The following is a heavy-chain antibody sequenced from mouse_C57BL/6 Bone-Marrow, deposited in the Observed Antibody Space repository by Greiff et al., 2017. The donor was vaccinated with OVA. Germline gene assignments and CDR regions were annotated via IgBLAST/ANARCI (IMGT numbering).Heavy chain of an antibody. D-gene: IGHD1-1*01. CDR3: ARWERGYYGSGYFDV. J-gene: IGHJ1*03. CDR2: IYPRSGNT. CDR1: GYTFTSYC. Sequence: QVQLQQSGAELVRPGASVKLSCKASGYTFTSYCISWVKQRTGQGLEWIGEIYPRSGNTYYNEKFKGKATLTADKSSSTAYMELRSLTSADSAVYDCARWERGYYGSGYFDVWGTGTTVTVSA. V-gene: IGHV1-81*01.